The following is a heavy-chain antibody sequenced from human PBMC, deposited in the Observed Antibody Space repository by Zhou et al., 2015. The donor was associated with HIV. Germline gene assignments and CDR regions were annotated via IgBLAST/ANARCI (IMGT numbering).Heavy chain of an antibody. V-gene: IGHV3-30*02. CDR3: AKDPRGGIVLLGPYHYYMDV. CDR2: IRYDGDNE. J-gene: IGHJ6*03. D-gene: IGHD2-8*01. CDR1: GFSFSTYG. Sequence: QVQLVASGGGVVQPGGSLRLSCAASGFSFSTYGMHWVRQAPGKGLEWVAFIRYDGDNEHYPDSVKGRFTVSRDNSRNTLFLQMNSVRPEDTAVYYCAKDPRGGIVLLGPYHYYMDVWGKGTTVTVSS.